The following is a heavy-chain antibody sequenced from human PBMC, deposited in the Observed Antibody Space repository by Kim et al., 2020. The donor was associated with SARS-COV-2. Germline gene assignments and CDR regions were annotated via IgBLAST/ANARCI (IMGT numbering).Heavy chain of an antibody. Sequence: GGSLRLSCAASGFTFSSYAMSWVRQAPGKGLEWVSAISGSGGSTYYADSVKGRFTISRDNSKNTLYLQMNSLRAEDTAVYYCAKAIRHCSGGSCYSLQLSGGMDVWGQGTTVTVSS. CDR2: ISGSGGST. V-gene: IGHV3-23*01. J-gene: IGHJ6*02. CDR3: AKAIRHCSGGSCYSLQLSGGMDV. D-gene: IGHD2-15*01. CDR1: GFTFSSYA.